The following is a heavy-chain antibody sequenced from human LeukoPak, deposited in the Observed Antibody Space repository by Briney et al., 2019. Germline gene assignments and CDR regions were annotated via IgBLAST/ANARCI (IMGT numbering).Heavy chain of an antibody. Sequence: GGSLRLSCAASGFTFSDYYMSWIRQAPGKGLEWVSYISSSGSTIYYADSVKGRFTISRDNAKNSLYLQMNSLRAEDTAVYYCAREVVVVAANVPEPRYYHMDVWGKGTTVTVSS. V-gene: IGHV3-11*04. CDR1: GFTFSDYY. J-gene: IGHJ6*03. CDR2: ISSSGSTI. D-gene: IGHD2-15*01. CDR3: AREVVVVAANVPEPRYYHMDV.